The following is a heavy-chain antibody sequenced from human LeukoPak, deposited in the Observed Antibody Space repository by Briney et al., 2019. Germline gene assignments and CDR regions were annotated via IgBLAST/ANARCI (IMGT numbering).Heavy chain of an antibody. J-gene: IGHJ5*02. CDR3: ARGGYYGSGNDFRFDP. CDR2: IYHSGST. CDR1: GYSISSGYY. D-gene: IGHD3-10*01. Sequence: SETLSLTCTVSGYSISSGYYWGWIRQPPGKGLEWIGSIYHSGSTYYNPSLKSRVTISVDTSKSQFSLKLSSVTAADTAIYYCARGGYYGSGNDFRFDPWGQGTLVTVSS. V-gene: IGHV4-38-2*02.